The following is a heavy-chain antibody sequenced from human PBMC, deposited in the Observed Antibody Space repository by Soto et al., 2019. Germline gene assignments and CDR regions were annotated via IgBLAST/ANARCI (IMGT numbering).Heavy chain of an antibody. V-gene: IGHV4-59*01. D-gene: IGHD6-19*01. Sequence: SETLSLTCTFSGGSISSYYWSWIRQPPGKGLEWIGYIYYSGSTNYNPSLKSRVTISVDTSKNQFSLKLSSVTAADTAVYYCARDSGYSSGWSYFDYWGQGTLVTVSS. J-gene: IGHJ4*02. CDR3: ARDSGYSSGWSYFDY. CDR1: GGSISSYY. CDR2: IYYSGST.